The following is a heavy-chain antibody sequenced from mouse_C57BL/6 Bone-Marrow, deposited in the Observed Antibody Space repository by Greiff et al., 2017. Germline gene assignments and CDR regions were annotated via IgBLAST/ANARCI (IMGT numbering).Heavy chain of an antibody. CDR1: GFNIKNTY. Sequence: VQLKESVAELVRPGASVKLSCTASGFNIKNTYMHWVKQRPEQGLEWIGRIDPANGNTKYAPKFQGKATITADTSSNTAYLQLSSLTSEDTAIYYCARDRITTVEDYFDYWGQGTTLTVSS. CDR3: ARDRITTVEDYFDY. V-gene: IGHV14-3*01. CDR2: IDPANGNT. D-gene: IGHD1-1*01. J-gene: IGHJ2*01.